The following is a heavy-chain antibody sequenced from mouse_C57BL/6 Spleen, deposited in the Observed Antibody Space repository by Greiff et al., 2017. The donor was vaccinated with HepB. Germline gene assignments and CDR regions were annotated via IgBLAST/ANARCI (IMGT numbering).Heavy chain of an antibody. CDR1: GYTFTSYW. CDR3: ARSYYYGSSHLAWFAY. V-gene: IGHV1-53*01. J-gene: IGHJ3*01. CDR2: INPSNGGT. Sequence: QVQLQQPGTELVKPGASVKLSCKASGYTFTSYWMHWVKQRPGQGLEWIGNINPSNGGTNYNEKFKSKATLTVDKSSSTAYMQLSSLTSEDSAVYYCARSYYYGSSHLAWFAYWGQGTLVTVSA. D-gene: IGHD1-1*01.